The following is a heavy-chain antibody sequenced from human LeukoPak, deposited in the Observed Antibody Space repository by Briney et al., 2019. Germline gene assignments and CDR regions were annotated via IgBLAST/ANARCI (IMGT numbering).Heavy chain of an antibody. Sequence: GTTNYNPSLKSRVTISVDTSRNQFSLKLSSVTAADTAVYYCAISSYSSSWYAGYWGQGTLVTASS. D-gene: IGHD6-13*01. CDR3: AISSYSSSWYAGY. V-gene: IGHV4-34*13. CDR2: GTT. J-gene: IGHJ4*02.